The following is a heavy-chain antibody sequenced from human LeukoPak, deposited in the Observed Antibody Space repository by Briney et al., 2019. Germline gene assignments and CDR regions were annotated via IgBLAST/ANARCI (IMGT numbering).Heavy chain of an antibody. J-gene: IGHJ4*02. CDR1: GGSFSGYY. CDR3: ATGRRYCSSTSCYMYYFDY. V-gene: IGHV4-34*01. CDR2: INHSGST. D-gene: IGHD2-2*01. Sequence: PSETLSLTCAVYGGSFSGYYWSWIRQPPGKGLEWIGEINHSGSTNYNPSLKSRVTISVDTSKNQFSLKLSSVTAADTAVYYCATGRRYCSSTSCYMYYFDYWGQGTLVTVSS.